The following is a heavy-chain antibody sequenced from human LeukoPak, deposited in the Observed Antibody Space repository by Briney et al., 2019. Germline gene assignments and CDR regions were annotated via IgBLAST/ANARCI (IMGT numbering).Heavy chain of an antibody. D-gene: IGHD3-22*01. V-gene: IGHV4-34*01. CDR2: INHSGST. CDR1: GGSFSDYY. Sequence: SETLSLTCAVYGGSFSDYYWTWIRQPPGKGLEWIGEINHSGSTNYNPSLKSRVTISVDTSKNQFSLKLSSVTAADTAVYYCARAGYYDSSSIDYWGQGTLVTVSS. CDR3: ARAGYYDSSSIDY. J-gene: IGHJ4*02.